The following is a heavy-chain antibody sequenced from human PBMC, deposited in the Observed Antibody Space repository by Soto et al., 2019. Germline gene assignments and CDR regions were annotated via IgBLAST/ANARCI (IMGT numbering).Heavy chain of an antibody. J-gene: IGHJ4*02. CDR3: AKGVFPYSSGWYGH. CDR2: ISWNSGSI. V-gene: IGHV3-9*01. D-gene: IGHD6-19*01. CDR1: GFTFDDYA. Sequence: EVQLVESGGGLVQPGRSLRLSCAASGFTFDDYAMHWVRQAPGKGLEWVSGISWNSGSIGYADSVKGRFTISRDNAKNSLYLQMNSLRAEDTALYYCAKGVFPYSSGWYGHWGQGTLVTVSP.